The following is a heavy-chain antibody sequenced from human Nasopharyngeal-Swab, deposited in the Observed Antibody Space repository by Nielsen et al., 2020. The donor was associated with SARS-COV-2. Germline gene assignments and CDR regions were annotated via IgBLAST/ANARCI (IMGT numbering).Heavy chain of an antibody. CDR2: INPNSGGA. V-gene: IGHV1-2*06. CDR3: AGGGYCSGGSCYSFDAFDI. D-gene: IGHD2-15*01. J-gene: IGHJ3*02. CDR1: GYTFTGYY. Sequence: ASVKVSCKASGYTFTGYYMHWVRQAPGQGLEWMGRINPNSGGANYAQKFQGRVTMTRDTSISTAYMGLSRLRSDDTAVYYCAGGGYCSGGSCYSFDAFDIWGQGTMVTVSS.